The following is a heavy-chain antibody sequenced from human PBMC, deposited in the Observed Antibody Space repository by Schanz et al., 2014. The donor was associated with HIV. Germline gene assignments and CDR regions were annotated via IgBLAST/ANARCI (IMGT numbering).Heavy chain of an antibody. CDR1: GFTFSSYS. V-gene: IGHV3-48*01. Sequence: EVQLVESGGGLVQPGGSLRLSCAVSGFTFSSYSMNWVRQAPGKGLEWVSYISSSSTTIYYADSVKGRFTISRDNAKNSLYLQMNSLRAEDTAVYYCARDSGPGSYWGQGTLVTVSS. D-gene: IGHD3-10*01. CDR2: ISSSSTTI. CDR3: ARDSGPGSY. J-gene: IGHJ4*02.